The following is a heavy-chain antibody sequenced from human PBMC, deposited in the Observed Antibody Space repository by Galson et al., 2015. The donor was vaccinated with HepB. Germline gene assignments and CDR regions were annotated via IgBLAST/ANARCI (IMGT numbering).Heavy chain of an antibody. D-gene: IGHD3-22*01. CDR1: GYSFTSYW. CDR3: ASYHYYDSSGYQLSSGGHDAFDI. V-gene: IGHV5-51*01. J-gene: IGHJ3*02. Sequence: QSGAEVKKPGESLKISCKGSGYSFTSYWIGWVRQMPGKGLEWMGIIYPGDSDTRYSPSFQGQVTISADKSISTAYLQWSSLKASDTAMYYCASYHYYDSSGYQLSSGGHDAFDIWGQGTMVTVSS. CDR2: IYPGDSDT.